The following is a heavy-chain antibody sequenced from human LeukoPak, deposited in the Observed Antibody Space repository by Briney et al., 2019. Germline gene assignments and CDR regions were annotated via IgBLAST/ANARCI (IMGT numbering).Heavy chain of an antibody. CDR1: GFTFSTYG. J-gene: IGHJ4*02. Sequence: GGSLRLSCAASGFTFSTYGMSWVRQAPGKGLEWVSVISGSGATTDYADSVKGRFTISRDNSKNTLYLQMNSLRAEDTAVYYCAKFHITGTTPSYFDYWAREPWSPSPQ. V-gene: IGHV3-23*01. CDR2: ISGSGATT. D-gene: IGHD1-7*01. CDR3: AKFHITGTTPSYFDY.